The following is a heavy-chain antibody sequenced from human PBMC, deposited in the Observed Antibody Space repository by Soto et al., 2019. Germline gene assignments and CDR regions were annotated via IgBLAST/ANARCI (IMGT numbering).Heavy chain of an antibody. D-gene: IGHD3-10*01. CDR1: GGTFGNSA. CDR3: ARSYYGSGSYWFYGMDV. CDR2: IIPSFATG. J-gene: IGHJ6*02. Sequence: QVQLVQSGAEVKKPGSSVKVSCKASGGTFGNSAISWVRQAPGQGLEWMGGIIPSFATGNSAPEFQGRLTITADKSTTTAYMELSSLRSKDTAVYYCARSYYGSGSYWFYGMDVWGQGTTVTVSS. V-gene: IGHV1-69*06.